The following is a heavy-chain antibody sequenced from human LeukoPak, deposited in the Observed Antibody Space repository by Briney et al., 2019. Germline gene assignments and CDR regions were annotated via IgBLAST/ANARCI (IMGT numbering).Heavy chain of an antibody. J-gene: IGHJ4*02. CDR3: ARGLVEGAGDGYNPPYY. D-gene: IGHD5-24*01. CDR2: IYYSGST. CDR1: GGSISSYY. Sequence: PSETLSLTCTVSGGSISSYYWSWIRQPPGKGLEWIGYIYYSGSTNYNPSLKSRVTISVDTSKNQFSLKLSSVTAADTAVYYCARGLVEGAGDGYNPPYYWGQGTLVTVSS. V-gene: IGHV4-59*01.